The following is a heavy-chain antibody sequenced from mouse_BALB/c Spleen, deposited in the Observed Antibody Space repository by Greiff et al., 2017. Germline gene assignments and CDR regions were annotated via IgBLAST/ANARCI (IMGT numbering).Heavy chain of an antibody. D-gene: IGHD2-4*01. CDR3: APSTMITTYYFDY. CDR1: GYTFTSYT. Sequence: QVQLQQSAAELARPGASVKMSCKASGYTFTSYTMHWVKQRPGQGLEWIGYINPSSGYTEYNQKFKDKTTLTADKSSSTAYMQLSSLTSEDSAVYYCAPSTMITTYYFDYWGQGTTLTVSS. CDR2: INPSSGYT. V-gene: IGHV1-4*02. J-gene: IGHJ2*01.